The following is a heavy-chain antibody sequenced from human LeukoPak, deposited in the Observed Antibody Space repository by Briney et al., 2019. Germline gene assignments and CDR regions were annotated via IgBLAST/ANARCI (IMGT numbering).Heavy chain of an antibody. D-gene: IGHD5-24*01. CDR1: GGSISSGSYY. CDR3: ARSGRDGYNWGAFDI. Sequence: TTSQTLSLTCTVSGGSISSGSYYWSWIRQPAWKGLEWIGRIYTSGSTNYNPSLKSRVTISVDTSKNQFSLKLSSVTAADTAVYYCARSGRDGYNWGAFDIWGQGTMVTVSS. CDR2: IYTSGST. V-gene: IGHV4-61*02. J-gene: IGHJ3*02.